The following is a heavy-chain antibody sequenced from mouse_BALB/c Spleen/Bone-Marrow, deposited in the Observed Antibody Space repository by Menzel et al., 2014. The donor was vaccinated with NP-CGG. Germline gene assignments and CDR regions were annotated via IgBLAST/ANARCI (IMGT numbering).Heavy chain of an antibody. CDR2: IYPGDGYT. V-gene: IGHV1-80*01. CDR1: GYAFSTYW. CDR3: ARGARSAMDY. Sequence: VQVVESGAELVRPESSVKISCKASGYAFSTYWMIWVKQRPGQGLEWIGQIYPGDGYTNYNGKFKGKATLTADKSSSTAYMQLSSLTSEDSAVYFCARGARSAMDYWGQGTSVTVSS. J-gene: IGHJ4*01.